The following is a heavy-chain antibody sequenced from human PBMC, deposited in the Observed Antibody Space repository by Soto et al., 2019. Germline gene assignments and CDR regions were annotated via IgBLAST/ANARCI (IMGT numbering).Heavy chain of an antibody. V-gene: IGHV3-74*01. CDR3: ARLPNKSPQN. J-gene: IGHJ1*01. Sequence: EVQLVESGGGLVQPGGSLRLSCAASGFTFSSYWMHWVRQAPGKGLVWVSSISSDASSTSYADPVKGRFTSSRDNAKNTVFLQMNSVRAEDTAVYYCARLPNKSPQNWGQGTLVIVSP. CDR1: GFTFSSYW. CDR2: ISSDASST.